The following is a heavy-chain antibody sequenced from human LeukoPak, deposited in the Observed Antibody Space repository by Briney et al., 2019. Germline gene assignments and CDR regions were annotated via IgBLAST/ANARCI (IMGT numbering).Heavy chain of an antibody. D-gene: IGHD6-13*01. CDR3: ARAYSSSWYWNWFDP. CDR1: GYSISSGYY. CDR2: IYHSGNT. J-gene: IGHJ5*02. V-gene: IGHV4-38-2*02. Sequence: SETLSLTCTVSGYSISSGYYWGWIRQAPGKGLEWMGNIYHSGNTYYNPSLKSRVTVSMDTSKNQFSLKVNSVTAADTAFYYCARAYSSSWYWNWFDPWGEGTLVTVSS.